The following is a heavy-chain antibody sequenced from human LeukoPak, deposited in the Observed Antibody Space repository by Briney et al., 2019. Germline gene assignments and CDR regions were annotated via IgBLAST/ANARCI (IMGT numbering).Heavy chain of an antibody. Sequence: GASVKASCTASGYTFTSYGISWVRQAPGQGLEWMGWISAYNGNTNYAQKLQGRVTMTTDTSTSTAYMALRSLRSDDTAVYYCATAAVGGYGSNNETFTRGMDVWGKGTTVTVSS. CDR1: GYTFTSYG. V-gene: IGHV1-18*01. CDR3: ATAAVGGYGSNNETFTRGMDV. CDR2: ISAYNGNT. D-gene: IGHD3-10*01. J-gene: IGHJ6*03.